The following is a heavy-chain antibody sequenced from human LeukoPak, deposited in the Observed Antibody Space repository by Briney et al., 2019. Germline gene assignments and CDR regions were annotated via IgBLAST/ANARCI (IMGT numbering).Heavy chain of an antibody. D-gene: IGHD3-10*01. CDR2: ISSSSSYI. J-gene: IGHJ3*02. CDR1: GFTFSSYW. Sequence: GGFLRLSCAASGFTFSSYWMSWVRQAPGKGLEWVSSISSSSSYIYYADSVKGRFTISRDNAKNSLYLQMNSLRAEDTAVYYCARDLGEGAFDIWGQGTMVTVSS. V-gene: IGHV3-21*04. CDR3: ARDLGEGAFDI.